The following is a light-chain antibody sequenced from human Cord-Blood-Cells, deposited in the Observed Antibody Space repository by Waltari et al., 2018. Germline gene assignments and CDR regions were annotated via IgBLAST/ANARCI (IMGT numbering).Light chain of an antibody. J-gene: IGKJ5*01. CDR2: WAS. CDR1: QSVLYSSNNKNY. Sequence: DIVMTHSPDSLAVSLGERATINCKYSQSVLYSSNNKNYLAWYQQKPGQPPKLLIYWASTRESGVPDRFSGSGSGTDFTLTISSLQAEDVAVYYCQQYYSTPITFGQGTRLEIK. CDR3: QQYYSTPIT. V-gene: IGKV4-1*01.